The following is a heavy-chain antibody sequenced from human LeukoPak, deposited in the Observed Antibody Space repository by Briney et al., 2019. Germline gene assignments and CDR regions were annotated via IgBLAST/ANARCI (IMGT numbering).Heavy chain of an antibody. D-gene: IGHD1-26*01. Sequence: SETLSLTCTVSGGSIGSSSYYWGWIRQPPGKGLAWIGSIYYSGSTYYNPSLKSRVTISVDTSKNQFSLKLSSVTAADTAVYYCAREEWELLRFFGYWGQGTLVTVSS. V-gene: IGHV4-39*02. CDR3: AREEWELLRFFGY. CDR2: IYYSGST. CDR1: GGSIGSSSYY. J-gene: IGHJ4*02.